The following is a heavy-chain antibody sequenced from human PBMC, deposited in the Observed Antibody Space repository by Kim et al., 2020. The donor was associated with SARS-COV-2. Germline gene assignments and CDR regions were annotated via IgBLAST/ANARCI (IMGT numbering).Heavy chain of an antibody. CDR1: GFAVYRFA. Sequence: GGSLRLSCAASGFAVYRFAMNWVRQAPGKGLEWISAITNNNGKTYYQDSVKGRFTISRDESKNIVYLHMYSLRVEDTAVYYCAKDHPSPGWPTFGDWGQGTLVAVSS. D-gene: IGHD6-19*01. V-gene: IGHV3-23*01. J-gene: IGHJ4*02. CDR2: ITNNNGKT. CDR3: AKDHPSPGWPTFGD.